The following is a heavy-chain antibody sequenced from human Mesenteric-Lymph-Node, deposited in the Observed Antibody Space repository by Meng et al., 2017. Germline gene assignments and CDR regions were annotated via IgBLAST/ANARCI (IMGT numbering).Heavy chain of an antibody. D-gene: IGHD4-17*01. CDR2: IYYSGST. CDR1: GGSISSGGYH. J-gene: IGHJ5*02. CDR3: ARTNYGDYNWFDP. V-gene: IGHV4-31*03. Sequence: GLVMPSQTLSLACTVSGGSISSGGYHWSWIRQHPGKGLEWIGYIYYSGSTYYNPSLRSRVAISIDTSKNQFSLKLTSVTAADTAVYFCARTNYGDYNWFDPWGQGTLVTVSS.